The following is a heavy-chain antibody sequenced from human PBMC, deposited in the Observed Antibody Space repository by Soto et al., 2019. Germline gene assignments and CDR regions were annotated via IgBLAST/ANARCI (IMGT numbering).Heavy chain of an antibody. D-gene: IGHD4-17*01. Sequence: QVQLVQSGAEVKKPGSSVKVSCKASGGTFSSYTISWVRQAPGQGLEWMGRIIPILGIANYAQKFQGRVTITADKSTSTAYTELSSLRSEDTAVYYCARQRDYGDYDDWGQGTLVTVSS. CDR3: ARQRDYGDYDD. V-gene: IGHV1-69*02. CDR2: IIPILGIA. CDR1: GGTFSSYT. J-gene: IGHJ4*02.